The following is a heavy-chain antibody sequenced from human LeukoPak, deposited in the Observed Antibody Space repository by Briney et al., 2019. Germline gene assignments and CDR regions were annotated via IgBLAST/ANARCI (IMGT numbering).Heavy chain of an antibody. CDR2: IWYDGSNK. V-gene: IGHV3-33*01. CDR3: ARGGTYYDFWSGYSYYYGMDV. D-gene: IGHD3-3*01. Sequence: AGGSLRLSCAASGFTFSSYGMHWVRQAPGKGLEWVAVIWYDGSNKYYADSVKGRFTISRDNSKNTLYLQMNSLRAEDTAVYYCARGGTYYDFWSGYSYYYGMDVWGQGTTVTVSS. CDR1: GFTFSSYG. J-gene: IGHJ6*02.